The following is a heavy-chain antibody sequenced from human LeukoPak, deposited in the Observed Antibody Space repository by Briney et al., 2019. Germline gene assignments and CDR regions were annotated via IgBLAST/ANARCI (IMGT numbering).Heavy chain of an antibody. D-gene: IGHD3-10*01. CDR1: GYSFTSYW. V-gene: IGHV5-51*01. J-gene: IGHJ4*02. Sequence: GESLKISCKGSGYSFTSYWIGWVRQMPGKGLEWMGIIYPGDSDTRYSPSFQGQVTISADKSISTAYLQWSSLKASDTAMYYCALYYYGSGSYSYYFDYWGQGTLVTVSS. CDR3: ALYYYGSGSYSYYFDY. CDR2: IYPGDSDT.